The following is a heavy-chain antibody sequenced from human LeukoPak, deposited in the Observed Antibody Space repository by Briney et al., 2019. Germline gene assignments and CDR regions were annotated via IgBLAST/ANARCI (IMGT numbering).Heavy chain of an antibody. CDR3: AKDRGAIVVVTEFDY. V-gene: IGHV4-34*01. D-gene: IGHD2-21*02. Sequence: SETLSLTCAVYGGSFSGYYWSWIRQPPGKGLEWIGEINHSGSTNYNPSLKSRVTISVDTSKNQFSLKLSSVTAADTAVYYCAKDRGAIVVVTEFDYWGQGTLVTVSS. CDR1: GGSFSGYY. CDR2: INHSGST. J-gene: IGHJ4*02.